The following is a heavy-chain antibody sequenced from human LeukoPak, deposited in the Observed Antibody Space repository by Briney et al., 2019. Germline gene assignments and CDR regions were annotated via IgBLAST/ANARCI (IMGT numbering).Heavy chain of an antibody. Sequence: GGSLRLSCAASGFTFSSYGMHWVRQAPGKGLEWVAFIRYDGSNKYYADSVKGRFTISRDNSKNTLYLQMNSLRAEDTAVYYCAKGRLEAMVRGVSYYYYMDVWGKGTTVTVSS. CDR1: GFTFSSYG. CDR3: AKGRLEAMVRGVSYYYYMDV. CDR2: IRYDGSNK. J-gene: IGHJ6*03. D-gene: IGHD3-10*01. V-gene: IGHV3-30*02.